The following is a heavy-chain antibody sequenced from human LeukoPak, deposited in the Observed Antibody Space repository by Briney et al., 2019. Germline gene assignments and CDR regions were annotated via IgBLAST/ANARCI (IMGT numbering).Heavy chain of an antibody. V-gene: IGHV3-30*04. CDR1: GFTFNNYA. CDR3: ARQTWGEGAALLDY. Sequence: PGGSLRLSCAASGFTFNNYAMHWVRQAPGKGLDWVAVMSHDGRNIYYADSVKGRFTISRDTSKNTLYLQMNSLGAEDTAVYYCARQTWGEGAALLDYWGQGTLLNVSS. D-gene: IGHD1-26*01. CDR2: MSHDGRNI. J-gene: IGHJ4*02.